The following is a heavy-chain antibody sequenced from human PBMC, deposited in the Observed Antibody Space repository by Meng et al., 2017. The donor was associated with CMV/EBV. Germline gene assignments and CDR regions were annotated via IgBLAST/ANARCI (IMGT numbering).Heavy chain of an antibody. CDR2: ISYDGSNK. CDR3: ARAVRVYCSSTSCYIDY. CDR1: GFTFSSYA. D-gene: IGHD2-2*01. V-gene: IGHV3-30-3*01. J-gene: IGHJ4*02. Sequence: GGSLRLSCAASGFTFSSYAMHWVRQAPGKGLEWVAAISYDGSNKYYADSVKGRFTISRDNSKNTLYLQMNSLRAEDTAVYYCARAVRVYCSSTSCYIDYWGQGTLVTVSS.